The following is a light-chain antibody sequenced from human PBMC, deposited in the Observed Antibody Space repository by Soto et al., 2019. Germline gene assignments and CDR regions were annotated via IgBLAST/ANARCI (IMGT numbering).Light chain of an antibody. Sequence: QSVLTQPRSVSGSPGQSVTISRTGTSSDVGGYNFVSWYQQHPGKAPKLMIYDVTKRPSGVPDRFSGSKSGITASLTISGLQAEDEADYYCCSYAGSYTWVFGGGTKLTVL. CDR3: CSYAGSYTWV. V-gene: IGLV2-11*01. J-gene: IGLJ3*02. CDR2: DVT. CDR1: SSDVGGYNF.